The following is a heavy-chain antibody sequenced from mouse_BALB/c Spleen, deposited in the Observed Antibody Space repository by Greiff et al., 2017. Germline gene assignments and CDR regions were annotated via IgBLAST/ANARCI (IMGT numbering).Heavy chain of an antibody. V-gene: IGHV1-66*01. CDR3: AMRGGLYYFDY. D-gene: IGHD3-3*01. CDR1: GYSFTSYY. J-gene: IGHJ2*01. CDR2: IFPGSGNT. Sequence: QVQLQQSGPELVKPGASVKISCKASGYSFTSYYIHWVKQRPGQGLEWIGWIFPGSGNTKYNEKFKGKATLTADTSSSTAYMQLSSLTSEDSAVYFCAMRGGLYYFDYWGQGTTLTVSS.